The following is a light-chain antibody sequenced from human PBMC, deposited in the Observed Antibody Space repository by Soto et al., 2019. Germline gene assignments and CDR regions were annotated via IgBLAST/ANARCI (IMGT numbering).Light chain of an antibody. CDR2: DAS. Sequence: EIVLTQSPATLSLSPGERATLSCRASQSVNSYVAWYQQKPGQVPRLVIYDASNRSTGIPGRFSGSGSGTDFTLTISSLEPEDFGVYYCQQRSSWPRTFGQGTKVEIK. J-gene: IGKJ1*01. V-gene: IGKV3-11*01. CDR3: QQRSSWPRT. CDR1: QSVNSY.